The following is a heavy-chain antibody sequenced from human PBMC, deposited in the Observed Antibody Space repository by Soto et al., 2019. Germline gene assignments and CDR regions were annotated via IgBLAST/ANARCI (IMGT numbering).Heavy chain of an antibody. CDR2: IYYSGNT. J-gene: IGHJ4*02. CDR1: GGSISSYY. V-gene: IGHV4-59*01. Sequence: SETLSLTCTVSGGSISSYYWSWVRQPPGKGLEWIGYIYYSGNTNYNPSLKSRVTISVDTSKNQFSLKLSSVTAADTAVYYCGRGEVDRYNWNYGIDYWGQGTLVTVSS. D-gene: IGHD1-7*01. CDR3: GRGEVDRYNWNYGIDY.